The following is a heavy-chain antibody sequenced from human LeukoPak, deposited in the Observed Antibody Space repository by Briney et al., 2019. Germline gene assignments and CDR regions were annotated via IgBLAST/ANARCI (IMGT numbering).Heavy chain of an antibody. CDR1: GYTFTSYY. V-gene: IGHV1-46*01. CDR3: ASGLNNLDY. CDR2: INPSGGST. Sequence: ASVKVSCKASGYTFTSYYMHWVRQAPGQGLEWMGIINPSGGSTSYAQKFQGRVTMTRDTSICTAYMELSRLRSDDTAVYYCASGLNNLDYWGQGTLVTVSS. D-gene: IGHD1-14*01. J-gene: IGHJ4*02.